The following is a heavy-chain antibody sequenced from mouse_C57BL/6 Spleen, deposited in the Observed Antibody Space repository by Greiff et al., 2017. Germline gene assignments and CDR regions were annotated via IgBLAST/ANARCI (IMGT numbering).Heavy chain of an antibody. J-gene: IGHJ1*03. D-gene: IGHD1-1*01. V-gene: IGHV3-6*01. CDR2: ISYDGST. CDR1: GYSFTSCYF. CDR3: AREQGYYYGYFDV. Sequence: EVQLVESGPGLVKPSPSLSLSCSASGYSFTSCYFWNWIRQFPGNKLEWMDDISYDGSTNYNPSLKNRISITRDTSKNQFFLKLNTVTTEDAATYYYAREQGYYYGYFDVWGTGTTVTVSS.